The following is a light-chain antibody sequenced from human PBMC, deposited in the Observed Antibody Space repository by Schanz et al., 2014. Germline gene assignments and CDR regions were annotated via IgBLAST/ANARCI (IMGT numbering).Light chain of an antibody. V-gene: IGLV2-14*03. J-gene: IGLJ3*02. Sequence: QSALTQPASVSGSPGQSITISCTGTSSDVGRYNFVSWYQQHPDKAPKLMIYDVSNRPSGVSNRFSGTKSANTASLTISGLQAGAEAYYYCYSYAVVPSWVFGGGTKLTLL. CDR2: DVS. CDR1: SSDVGRYNF. CDR3: YSYAVVPSWV.